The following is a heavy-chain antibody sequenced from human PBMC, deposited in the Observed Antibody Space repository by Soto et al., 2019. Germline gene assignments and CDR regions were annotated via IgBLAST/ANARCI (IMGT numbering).Heavy chain of an antibody. V-gene: IGHV4-59*01. CDR1: GGSISSYY. D-gene: IGHD1-7*01. CDR3: ARAPRGNYGYPSYFDY. Sequence: SETLSLTCTVSGGSISSYYWSWIRQPPGKGLEWIGYIYYSGSTNYNRSLKSRVTISVDTSKNQFSLKLSSVTAADTAVYYCARAPRGNYGYPSYFDYWGQGTLVTVSS. CDR2: IYYSGST. J-gene: IGHJ4*02.